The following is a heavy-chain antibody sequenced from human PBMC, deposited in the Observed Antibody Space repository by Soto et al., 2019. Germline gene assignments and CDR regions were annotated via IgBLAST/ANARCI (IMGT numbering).Heavy chain of an antibody. V-gene: IGHV3-7*03. J-gene: IGHJ4*02. CDR1: GFTFSGYW. D-gene: IGHD6-19*01. CDR3: ARAPYSNGWYRFDL. Sequence: GGSLRLSCEASGFTFSGYWMSWVRQAPGKGLEWVADIKHDGSVQYSVDSVKGRFTISRDKKLLYLQMNGLRPEDTALYYCARAPYSNGWYRFDLWGQGTLVTVSS. CDR2: IKHDGSVQ.